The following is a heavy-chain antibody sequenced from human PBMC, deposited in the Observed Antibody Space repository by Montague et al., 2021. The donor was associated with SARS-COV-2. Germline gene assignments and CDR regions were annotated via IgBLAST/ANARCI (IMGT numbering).Heavy chain of an antibody. CDR2: ITSTSRYT. CDR1: EFTFSDYN. J-gene: IGHJ4*02. CDR3: AGGILRSPVGLDY. D-gene: IGHD1-1*01. Sequence: SLSLSWSASEFTFSDYNMNWVRHAPGKGLEWVSSITSTSRYTYYADSVRGRFTISRANGKKLLYLQMNSLRAEDTAIYYCAGGILRSPVGLDYWGQGTLVTVSA. V-gene: IGHV3-21*01.